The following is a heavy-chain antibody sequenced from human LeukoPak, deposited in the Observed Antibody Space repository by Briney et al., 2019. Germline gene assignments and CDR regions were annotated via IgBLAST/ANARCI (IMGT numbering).Heavy chain of an antibody. CDR2: MKKDGNET. CDR1: GFTFSSYS. D-gene: IGHD3-10*01. V-gene: IGHV3-7*01. CDR3: GRHRSGSGTYFIDY. Sequence: PGGSLRLSCVVYGFTFSSYSMIWVRQAPGKGLQWVANMKKDGNETNYVDSVKGRFTIYRDNAKNSLYLQMNSLRAEDTAVYYCGRHRSGSGTYFIDYWGQGTLVSVSS. J-gene: IGHJ4*02.